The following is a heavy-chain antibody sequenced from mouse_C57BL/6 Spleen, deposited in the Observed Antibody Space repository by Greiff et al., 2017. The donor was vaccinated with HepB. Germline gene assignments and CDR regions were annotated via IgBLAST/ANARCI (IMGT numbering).Heavy chain of an antibody. CDR3: ARGIYYDDDGYAMDY. J-gene: IGHJ4*01. CDR2: INYDGSST. D-gene: IGHD2-4*01. V-gene: IGHV5-16*01. CDR1: GFTFSDYY. Sequence: EVHLVESEGGLVQPGSSMKLSCTASGFTFSDYYMAWVRQVPEKGLEWVANINYDGSSTYYLGSLKSRFIISRDNAKNILYLQMSSLKSEDTATYYCARGIYYDDDGYAMDYWGQGTSVTVSS.